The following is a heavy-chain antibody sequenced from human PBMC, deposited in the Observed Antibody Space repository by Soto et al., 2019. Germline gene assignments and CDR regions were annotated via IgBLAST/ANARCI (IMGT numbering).Heavy chain of an antibody. CDR1: GGSISSSSYY. J-gene: IGHJ6*03. Sequence: PSETLSLTCTVSGGSISSSSYYWGWIRQPPGKGLEWIGSTYYSGSTYYNPSLKSRVTISVDTSKNQFSLKLSSVTAADTAVYYCARFHGGYCSGGSCYVYYYYYMDVWGKGTTVTVSS. CDR2: TYYSGST. V-gene: IGHV4-39*01. CDR3: ARFHGGYCSGGSCYVYYYYYMDV. D-gene: IGHD2-15*01.